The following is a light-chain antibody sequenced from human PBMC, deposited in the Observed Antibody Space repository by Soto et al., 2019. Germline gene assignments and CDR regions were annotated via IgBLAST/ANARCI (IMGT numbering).Light chain of an antibody. J-gene: IGLJ3*02. Sequence: QSVLTQPPSASGTPGQRVTISCSGSSSNLGSNFVYWYQQLPGAAPKLLISRNNERPSGVPDRFSGSKSGTSASLAISGLRSEDEADYHWAAWHDSLSGVVFGGGTQLTVL. CDR2: RNN. V-gene: IGLV1-47*01. CDR1: SSNLGSNF. CDR3: AAWHDSLSGVV.